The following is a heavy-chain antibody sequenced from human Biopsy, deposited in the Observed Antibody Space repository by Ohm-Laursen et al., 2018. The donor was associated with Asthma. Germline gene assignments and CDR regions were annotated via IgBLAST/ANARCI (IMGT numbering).Heavy chain of an antibody. CDR1: GFKFDEYT. CDR2: ISWNSATI. D-gene: IGHD3-22*01. J-gene: IGHJ4*02. V-gene: IGHV3-9*01. CDR3: AKVRSDWVITESFDY. Sequence: RSLRLSCTASGFKFDEYTMHWVRQAPGKGLEWVSGISWNSATIGYADSVEGRFTISRDNAKNSVFLHMGSLRPEDTAFYYCAKVRSDWVITESFDYWGQGVLVTVSP.